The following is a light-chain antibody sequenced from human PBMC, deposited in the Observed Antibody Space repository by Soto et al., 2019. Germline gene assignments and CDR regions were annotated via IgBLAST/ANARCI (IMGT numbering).Light chain of an antibody. V-gene: IGKV3-11*01. CDR1: QSVSSY. Sequence: EIVLTQSPATLSLSPGERATLSCRASQSVSSYLAWYQQKPGQAPRLLIYDASNRATGIPARFSGSGSGTDFSLTISSLEPEDVAGYYYQQRSDWPTLTFGGGTKVEIK. J-gene: IGKJ4*01. CDR3: QQRSDWPTLT. CDR2: DAS.